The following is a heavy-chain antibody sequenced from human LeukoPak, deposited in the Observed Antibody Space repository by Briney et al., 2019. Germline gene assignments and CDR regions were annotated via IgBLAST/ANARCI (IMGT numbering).Heavy chain of an antibody. CDR2: IRGGGVTT. J-gene: IGHJ3*02. Sequence: PGGSLRLSCTASGLTFSSYAMSWVRQAPGKGLEWVSGIRGGGVTTYYADSVKGRFTISRDNSKNTLFLQMNSLRAEDTAIYYCAKVGGTMIRGLTVFSDVFDMWGQGTMVTVSS. CDR3: AKVGGTMIRGLTVFSDVFDM. D-gene: IGHD3-10*01. V-gene: IGHV3-23*01. CDR1: GLTFSSYA.